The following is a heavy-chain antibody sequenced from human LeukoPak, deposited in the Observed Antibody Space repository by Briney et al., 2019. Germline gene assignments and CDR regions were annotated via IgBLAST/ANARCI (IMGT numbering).Heavy chain of an antibody. CDR1: GFTFSSYA. CDR2: IGRYGGDI. CDR3: AKYAPPTTVVTRFFDS. J-gene: IGHJ4*02. V-gene: IGHV3-23*01. Sequence: GGSLRLSCAASGFTFSSYAMTWVRQAPGKGLEWVSVIGRYGGDIHYADSVEGRFAISRDNSKNTLYLQMNSLRVEDTAIYYCAKYAPPTTVVTRFFDSWGQGTLVTVSS. D-gene: IGHD4-17*01.